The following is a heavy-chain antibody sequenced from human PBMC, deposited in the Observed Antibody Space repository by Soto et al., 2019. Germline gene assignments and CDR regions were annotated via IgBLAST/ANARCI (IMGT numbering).Heavy chain of an antibody. D-gene: IGHD3-22*01. Sequence: GESLKISCKGSGYSFTSYWIGWVRQMPGKGLEWMGIIYPGGSDTRYSPSFQGQVTISADKSISTAYLQWSSLKASDTAMYYCARLRITMIVVAPAGAFDIWGQGTMVTVSS. CDR2: IYPGGSDT. V-gene: IGHV5-51*01. J-gene: IGHJ3*02. CDR3: ARLRITMIVVAPAGAFDI. CDR1: GYSFTSYW.